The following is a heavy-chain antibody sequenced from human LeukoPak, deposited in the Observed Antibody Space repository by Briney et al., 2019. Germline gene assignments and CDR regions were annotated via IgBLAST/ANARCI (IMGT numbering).Heavy chain of an antibody. D-gene: IGHD6-13*01. CDR2: INPSGGST. CDR3: AREGIAAAGINAFDI. CDR1: GYIFSTSR. Sequence: ASVKVSCKASGYIFSTSRINWVGQAPGQGLEWMGIINPSGGSTSYAQKFQGRVTMTRDTSTSTVYMELSSLRSEDTAVYYCAREGIAAAGINAFDIWGQGTMVTVSS. V-gene: IGHV1-46*01. J-gene: IGHJ3*02.